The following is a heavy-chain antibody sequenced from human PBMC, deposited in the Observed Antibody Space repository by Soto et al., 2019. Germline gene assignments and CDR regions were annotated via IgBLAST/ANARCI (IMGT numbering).Heavy chain of an antibody. Sequence: SETLSLTCTVAGGSITSSSHYWGWIRQPPGKGLECIGNIYYDGNTYYNPSLKSRVTISLDTSKNQFSLRLNSVTAADTAVYYCARSSITPRLFMYPFDYWGQGTLVTVSS. CDR2: IYYDGNT. J-gene: IGHJ4*02. D-gene: IGHD6-6*01. V-gene: IGHV4-39*01. CDR1: GGSITSSSHY. CDR3: ARSSITPRLFMYPFDY.